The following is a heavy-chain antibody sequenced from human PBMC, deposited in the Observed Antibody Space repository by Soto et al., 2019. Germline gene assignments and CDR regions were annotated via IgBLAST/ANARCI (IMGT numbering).Heavy chain of an antibody. CDR2: INHSGST. Sequence: GSLRLSCAAAGFIFSSYSMSWSRQAPGKGLEWIWEINHSGSTNYTPSLKRRVTISVDTSKNQFSLQLSSVTAADTAVYYCARDNSGYDYYNWFDPWGQGTLVTVSS. CDR1: GFIFSSYS. CDR3: ARDNSGYDYYNWFDP. D-gene: IGHD5-12*01. J-gene: IGHJ5*02. V-gene: IGHV4-34*01.